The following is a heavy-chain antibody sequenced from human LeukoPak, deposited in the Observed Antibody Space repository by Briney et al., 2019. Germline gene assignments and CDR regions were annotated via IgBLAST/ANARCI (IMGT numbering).Heavy chain of an antibody. CDR3: ARSGSYLFWYFDL. V-gene: IGHV4-61*02. Sequence: KPSETLSLTCTVSGGSISSGSYYWSWIRPPPGKGLEWIGRIYTSGGTNYNPSLKSRVTISVDTSKNQFSLKLSSVTAADTAVYYCARSGSYLFWYFDLWGRGTLVTVSS. D-gene: IGHD1-26*01. J-gene: IGHJ2*01. CDR1: GGSISSGSYY. CDR2: IYTSGGT.